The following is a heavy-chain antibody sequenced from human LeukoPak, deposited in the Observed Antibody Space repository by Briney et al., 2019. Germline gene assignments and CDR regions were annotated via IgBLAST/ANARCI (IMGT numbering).Heavy chain of an antibody. D-gene: IGHD6-13*01. Sequence: GGSLRLSCAASGFTFSSYAMSWVRQAPGKGLEWVSAISGSDGSTYYADSVKGRFTISRDNSKNTLYLQMNSLRAEDTAVYYCAKDSSSWTQPNDYWGQGTLVTVSS. V-gene: IGHV3-23*01. CDR3: AKDSSSWTQPNDY. CDR2: ISGSDGST. CDR1: GFTFSSYA. J-gene: IGHJ4*02.